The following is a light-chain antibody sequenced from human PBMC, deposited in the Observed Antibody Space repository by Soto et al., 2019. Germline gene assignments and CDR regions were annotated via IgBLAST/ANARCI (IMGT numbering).Light chain of an antibody. CDR2: SNN. Sequence: QSVLTQPPSESGTPGQRVTISCSGSSSNIGSNTVNWYQQLPGTAPKLLIYSNNQRPSGVPDRFSGSKSGASASLAISGLQSEDEADYYCAAWDDSLRGVFGGGTKLTVL. CDR1: SSNIGSNT. CDR3: AAWDDSLRGV. V-gene: IGLV1-44*01. J-gene: IGLJ3*02.